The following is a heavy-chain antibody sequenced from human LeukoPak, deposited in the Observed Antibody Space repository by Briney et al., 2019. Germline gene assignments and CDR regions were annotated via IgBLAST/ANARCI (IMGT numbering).Heavy chain of an antibody. V-gene: IGHV3-74*01. CDR2: VNGDGTGT. D-gene: IGHD1-14*01. CDR1: GFTFCSSG. Sequence: GGSLRLSCAASGFTFCSSGMHWVRQAPGKGLIWFSRVNGDGTGTIYADSVKGRFTISRDNAKNTLYLQMNSLRAEDTAVYYCARYADGIFYWGQGTLVTVSS. J-gene: IGHJ4*02. CDR3: ARYADGIFY.